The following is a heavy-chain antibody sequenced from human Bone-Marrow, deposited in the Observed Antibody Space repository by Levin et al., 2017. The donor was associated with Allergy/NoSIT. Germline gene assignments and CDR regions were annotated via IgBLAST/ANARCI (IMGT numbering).Heavy chain of an antibody. CDR2: VYYSGST. CDR3: AKGMGGMDV. V-gene: IGHV4-59*08. Sequence: PSETLSLTCTVSGASISTYYWSWVRQPPGKGLEWIGYVYYSGSTDYNPALKSRVTISVDMSRNQFSLKLRSVTAADTAVYYCAKGMGGMDVWGQGTTVTVSS. D-gene: IGHD2-8*01. J-gene: IGHJ6*02. CDR1: GASISTYY.